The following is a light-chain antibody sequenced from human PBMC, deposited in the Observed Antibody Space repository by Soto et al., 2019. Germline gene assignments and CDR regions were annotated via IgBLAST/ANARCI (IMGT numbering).Light chain of an antibody. CDR1: QNILYSSNNKNY. J-gene: IGKJ4*01. CDR3: QQYYSLPLT. CDR2: WAS. Sequence: DIVMTQSPDSLAVSLGERATINCKSSQNILYSSNNKNYLAWYQQKPGQPPKLLIYWASTRESGVPDRFSGSGSGTDFTLTISSLQAEDVAVYYCQQYYSLPLTCGGGTKVEIK. V-gene: IGKV4-1*01.